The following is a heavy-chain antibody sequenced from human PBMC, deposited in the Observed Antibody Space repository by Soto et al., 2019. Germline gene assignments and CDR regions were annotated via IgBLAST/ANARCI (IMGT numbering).Heavy chain of an antibody. CDR3: ARGVKYGAYSRWFDP. J-gene: IGHJ5*02. Sequence: QVQLVQSGAEVKKPGASVKVSCKASGNTFTNYDINWVRQATGQGLEYLGWMNPNSGDTAYAQKFQGRVTMTWDTSITTAYMELRSLRSEDTAVYFCARGVKYGAYSRWFDPWGQGTLVTVSS. CDR2: MNPNSGDT. D-gene: IGHD4-17*01. V-gene: IGHV1-8*01. CDR1: GNTFTNYD.